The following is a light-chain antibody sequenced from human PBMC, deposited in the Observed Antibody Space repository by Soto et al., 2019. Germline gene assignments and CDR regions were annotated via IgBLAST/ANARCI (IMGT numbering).Light chain of an antibody. J-gene: IGLJ3*02. V-gene: IGLV2-14*01. CDR3: SSYTSSSTGV. CDR2: DVS. CDR1: SSDVGGYNY. Sequence: QSVLTQPASMSGSPGQSITISCTGTSSDVGGYNYVSWYQQHPGKAPKLMIYDVSNRPSGVSNRFSGSKSGNTASLTISGLQAEDEADYYCSSYTSSSTGVFGGGTQLTVL.